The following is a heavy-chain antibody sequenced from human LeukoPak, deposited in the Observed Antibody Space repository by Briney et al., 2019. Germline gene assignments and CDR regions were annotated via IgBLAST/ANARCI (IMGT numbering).Heavy chain of an antibody. D-gene: IGHD2-8*01. V-gene: IGHV3-66*02. CDR1: GFTVSSDY. CDR3: AQSYMYGFHY. CDR2: IDGTGST. J-gene: IGHJ4*02. Sequence: PGGSLRLSCAASGFTVSSDYMTWVRQAPGKGLEWVSSIDGTGSTNYADSVRGRFTLSRDNSRNTLYLQMNSLRAEDTAVYYCAQSYMYGFHYWGQGTLVSVST.